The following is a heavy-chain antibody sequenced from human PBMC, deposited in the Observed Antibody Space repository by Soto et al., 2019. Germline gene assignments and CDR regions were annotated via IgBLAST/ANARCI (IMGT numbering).Heavy chain of an antibody. Sequence: GGSLRLSCAASGVTGSSNYMSWVRQAPGKGLDWVAVISYDGSNKYYADSVKGRFTISRDNSKNTLYLQMNSLRADDTALYYCAKTRAVSGSYSSDGMDVWGQGTTVTVSS. CDR2: ISYDGSNK. CDR1: GVTGSSNY. D-gene: IGHD1-26*01. CDR3: AKTRAVSGSYSSDGMDV. V-gene: IGHV3-30*18. J-gene: IGHJ6*02.